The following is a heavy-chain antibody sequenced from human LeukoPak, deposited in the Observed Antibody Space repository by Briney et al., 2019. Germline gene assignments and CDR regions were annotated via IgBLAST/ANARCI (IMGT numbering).Heavy chain of an antibody. Sequence: SETLSLTCILSGGSINNSISYWGWIRQPPGKGLEWIGSIYYSGSTYYNPSLKSRGTISLDTSTNQFSLKLRSVTAADTAVYYCARGLYYYGSGSYRPYSFDHWGQGTLVTVSS. V-gene: IGHV4-39*07. D-gene: IGHD3-10*01. CDR1: GGSINNSISY. CDR3: ARGLYYYGSGSYRPYSFDH. J-gene: IGHJ4*02. CDR2: IYYSGST.